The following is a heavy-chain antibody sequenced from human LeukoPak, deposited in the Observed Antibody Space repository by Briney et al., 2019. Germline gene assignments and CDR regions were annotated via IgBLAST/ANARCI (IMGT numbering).Heavy chain of an antibody. CDR2: IRSDGGSS. CDR1: GFTVGSQLW. V-gene: IGHV3-74*01. D-gene: IGHD4-23*01. Sequence: PGGSHSLVYAPSGFTVGSQLWRHWVRQAPGKGLVWVSRIRSDGGSSTYADSVKGRFTISRDNAKNTLYLQMNILRAEDTAVYYCVRDLELGDYSRFDSWGQGTLVTVSS. J-gene: IGHJ4*02. CDR3: VRDLELGDYSRFDS.